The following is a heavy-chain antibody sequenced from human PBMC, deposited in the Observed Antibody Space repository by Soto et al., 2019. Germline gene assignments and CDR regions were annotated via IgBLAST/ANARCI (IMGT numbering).Heavy chain of an antibody. CDR1: GYTFTTYG. V-gene: IGHV1-18*01. CDR3: ARDFTKSSRWPYYFDY. J-gene: IGHJ4*02. Sequence: QVQLVQSGAEVKKPGASVKVSCKASGYTFTTYGISWVRQAPGQGLEWMGWISAYSGSTKFAQKLQGRVTMTTATSTTTAYMELRSLTSDDTAVYYCARDFTKSSRWPYYFDYWGQGTLVTVSS. CDR2: ISAYSGST. D-gene: IGHD6-13*01.